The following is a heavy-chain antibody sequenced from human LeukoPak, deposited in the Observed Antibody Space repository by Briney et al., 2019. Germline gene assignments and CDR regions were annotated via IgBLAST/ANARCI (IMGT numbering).Heavy chain of an antibody. CDR3: AREVIVPAAQNWFDP. J-gene: IGHJ5*02. V-gene: IGHV4-61*01. D-gene: IGHD2-2*01. Sequence: SETLSLTCTVSGYSISSGYYWSWIRQPPGKGLEWIGYIYYSGSTNYNPSLKSRVTISVDTSKNQFSLKLNSVTAADTAVYYCAREVIVPAAQNWFDPWGQGTLVTVSS. CDR2: IYYSGST. CDR1: GYSISSGYY.